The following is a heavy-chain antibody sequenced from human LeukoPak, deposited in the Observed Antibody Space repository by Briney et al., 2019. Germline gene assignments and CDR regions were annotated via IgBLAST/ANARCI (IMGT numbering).Heavy chain of an antibody. CDR2: IIPIFGTA. Sequence: GASVKVSCKASGGTFSSYAISWVRQAPGQGLEWMGGIIPIFGTANYAQKFQGRVTITADESTSTAYMELRSLRSDDTAVYYCARDLKRGYSSGRYSWGTGSSNDYWGQGTLVTVSS. CDR3: ARDLKRGYSSGRYSWGTGSSNDY. D-gene: IGHD6-19*01. V-gene: IGHV1-69*13. CDR1: GGTFSSYA. J-gene: IGHJ4*02.